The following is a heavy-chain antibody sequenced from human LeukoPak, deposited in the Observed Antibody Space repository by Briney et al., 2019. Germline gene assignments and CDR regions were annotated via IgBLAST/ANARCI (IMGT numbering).Heavy chain of an antibody. V-gene: IGHV4-34*01. D-gene: IGHD1-14*01. CDR2: INHSGST. CDR1: GGSSSGYY. CDR3: ATGGY. J-gene: IGHJ4*02. Sequence: SETLSLTCAVYGGSSSGYYWSWIRRPPGKGLEWIGEINHSGSTNYNPSLKSRVTISVDTSKNQFSLRLSSVTAADTAVYYCATGGYWGQGTLVTVSS.